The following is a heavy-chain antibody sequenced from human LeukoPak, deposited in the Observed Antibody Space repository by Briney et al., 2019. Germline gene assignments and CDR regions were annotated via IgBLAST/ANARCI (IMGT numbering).Heavy chain of an antibody. CDR1: VYTFTGYY. D-gene: IGHD3-10*01. Sequence: ASVKVSCKASVYTFTGYYIHWVRPAPGQGLEWMGLINHNSGGTSYAQKFQGRVTLTRDTSISTAYMEVTRLRSDDAAVYYCASALVRGDRYYYGMDVWGQGTTVTVSS. CDR2: INHNSGGT. J-gene: IGHJ6*02. V-gene: IGHV1-2*02. CDR3: ASALVRGDRYYYGMDV.